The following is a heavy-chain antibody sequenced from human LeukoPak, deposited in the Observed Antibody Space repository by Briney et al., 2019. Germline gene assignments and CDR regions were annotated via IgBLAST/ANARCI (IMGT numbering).Heavy chain of an antibody. CDR1: GGSISSYY. CDR3: ARDGAFRAFDI. V-gene: IGHV4-59*01. CDR2: IYYSGST. Sequence: SETLSLTCTVSGGSISSYYRSWIRQPPGKGLEWIGYIYYSGSTNYNPSLKSRVTISVDTSKNQFSLKLSSVTAADTAVYYCARDGAFRAFDIWGQGTMVTVSS. D-gene: IGHD2-15*01. J-gene: IGHJ3*02.